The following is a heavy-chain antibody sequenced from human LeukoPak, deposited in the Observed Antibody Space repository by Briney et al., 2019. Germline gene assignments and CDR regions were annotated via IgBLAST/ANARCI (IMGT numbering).Heavy chain of an antibody. J-gene: IGHJ5*02. CDR1: GFTFSSYA. CDR2: ISGSGGST. Sequence: GGSLRLSCAASGFTFSSYAMSWVRQAPGKGLEWVSGISGSGGSTYYADSVQGRFTISRDNSRNTLYLQMNRLRADDTAVYYCAREQGYCSGGSCYFWFDPWGQGTLVTVSS. D-gene: IGHD2-15*01. V-gene: IGHV3-23*01. CDR3: AREQGYCSGGSCYFWFDP.